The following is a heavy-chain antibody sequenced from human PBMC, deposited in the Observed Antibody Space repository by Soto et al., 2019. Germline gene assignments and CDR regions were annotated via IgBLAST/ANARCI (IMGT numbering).Heavy chain of an antibody. CDR1: GGSFSDYY. Sequence: SETLSLTCDVYGGSFSDYYCSWLRQSPGKGLEWIGEINHSGTTNYNPSLKSRVSISLDTSKNQFSLNLNSVTAADTAVYYCARDGFHFVSFDCWGQGTQVTVSS. J-gene: IGHJ4*02. CDR3: ARDGFHFVSFDC. CDR2: INHSGTT. D-gene: IGHD2-21*01. V-gene: IGHV4-34*01.